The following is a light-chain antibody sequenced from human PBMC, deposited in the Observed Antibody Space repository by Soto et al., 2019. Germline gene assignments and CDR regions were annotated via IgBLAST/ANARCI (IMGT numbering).Light chain of an antibody. J-gene: IGLJ1*01. Sequence: QSVLTQPASVSRSPGQSITISCTGTSSVFGGFNYVSWYQQHSGKAPKFMIYDVTNRPLGVSYRFSGCKSGNTTSLTISGLQVDDEADYVCNSYTSSSTLVFGTGTKGTVL. V-gene: IGLV2-14*03. CDR2: DVT. CDR3: NSYTSSSTLV. CDR1: SSVFGGFNY.